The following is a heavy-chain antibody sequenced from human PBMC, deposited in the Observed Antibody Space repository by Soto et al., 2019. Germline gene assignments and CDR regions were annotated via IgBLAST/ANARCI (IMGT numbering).Heavy chain of an antibody. CDR1: GFTFSGSA. D-gene: IGHD3-10*01. CDR3: TGGTYYFGPREEY. Sequence: GWSLRLSCSTSGFTFSGSAMHLVRQASGKGLEWVGRIRSKANNYATEYAASVNGRFTISRDDSKNTVYLQMNSLRTEDTALYYCTGGTYYFGPREEYWGEGTLVTVS. V-gene: IGHV3-73*01. CDR2: IRSKANNYAT. J-gene: IGHJ4*02.